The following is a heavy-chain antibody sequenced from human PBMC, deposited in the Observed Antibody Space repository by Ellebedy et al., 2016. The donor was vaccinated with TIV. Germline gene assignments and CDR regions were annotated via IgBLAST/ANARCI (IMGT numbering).Heavy chain of an antibody. J-gene: IGHJ4*02. Sequence: ASVKVSCXASGYTFTSYAMHWVRQAPGQRLEWMGWINAGNGNTKYSQKFQGRVTITRDTSASTAYMELSSLRSEGTAVYYCARDCGYDPYYFDYWGQGTLVTVSS. V-gene: IGHV1-3*01. CDR1: GYTFTSYA. CDR2: INAGNGNT. D-gene: IGHD5-12*01. CDR3: ARDCGYDPYYFDY.